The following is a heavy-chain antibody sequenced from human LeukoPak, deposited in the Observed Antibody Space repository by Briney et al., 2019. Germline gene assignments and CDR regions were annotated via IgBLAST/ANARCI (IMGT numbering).Heavy chain of an antibody. CDR2: ISAYNGNT. D-gene: IGHD3-9*01. CDR3: ARYTDILTGYTPFTFDI. J-gene: IGHJ3*02. V-gene: IGHV1-18*01. CDR1: GYTFTSYG. Sequence: GASVKVSCKASGYTFTSYGISWVRQAPGQGLEWMGWISAYNGNTNYAQKLQGRVTMTTDTSTSTAYMELRSLRSDDTAVYYCARYTDILTGYTPFTFDIWGQGTMVTVSS.